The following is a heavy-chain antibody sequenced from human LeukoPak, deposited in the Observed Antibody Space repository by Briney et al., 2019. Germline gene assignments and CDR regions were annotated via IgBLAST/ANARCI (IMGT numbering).Heavy chain of an antibody. Sequence: PSETLSLTYAVSGGSISSSNWWSWVRQPPGKGVEWIGEIYHSGSTHYNPSLKSRVTISVDKSKNQFSLKLSSVTAADTAVYYCARNLGGSSWVFDYWGQGTLVTVSS. D-gene: IGHD6-13*01. CDR3: ARNLGGSSWVFDY. CDR2: IYHSGST. V-gene: IGHV4-4*02. J-gene: IGHJ4*02. CDR1: GGSISSSNW.